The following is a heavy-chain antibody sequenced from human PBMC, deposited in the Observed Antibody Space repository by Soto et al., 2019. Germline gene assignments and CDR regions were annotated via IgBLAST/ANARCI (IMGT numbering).Heavy chain of an antibody. CDR1: GFTFSHAW. J-gene: IGHJ4*02. D-gene: IGHD3-22*01. CDR3: TTFRYYYDSSGYYLWYF. V-gene: IGHV3-15*07. CDR2: IKSKTDGGAT. Sequence: GGSLRLSCAASGFTFSHAWMNWVRQAPGKGLEWVGRIKSKTDGGATDYAAPVKGRFTISRDDSKNTLYLQMNSLKTEDTAMYFCTTFRYYYDSSGYYLWYFWGQGTLVTVSS.